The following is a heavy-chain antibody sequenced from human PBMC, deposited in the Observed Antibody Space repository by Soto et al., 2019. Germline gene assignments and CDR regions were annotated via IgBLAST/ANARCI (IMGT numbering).Heavy chain of an antibody. J-gene: IGHJ3*02. Sequence: SVKVSCKASGGTFSIYAISWVLQAPGQGLEWMGGIIPIFGTANYAQKFQGRVTITADESTSTAYMELSSLRSEDTAVYYCARVLKGYYDSSGYAFDIWGQGTMVTVSS. D-gene: IGHD3-22*01. CDR3: ARVLKGYYDSSGYAFDI. CDR2: IIPIFGTA. CDR1: GGTFSIYA. V-gene: IGHV1-69*13.